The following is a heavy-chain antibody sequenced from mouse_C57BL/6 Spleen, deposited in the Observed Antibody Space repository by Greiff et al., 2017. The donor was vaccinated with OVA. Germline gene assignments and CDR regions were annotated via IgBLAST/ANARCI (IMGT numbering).Heavy chain of an antibody. J-gene: IGHJ2*01. D-gene: IGHD3-2*02. V-gene: IGHV1-26*01. CDR1: GYTFTDYY. Sequence: EVQLQQSGPELVKPGASVKISCKASGYTFTDYYMNWVKQSHGKSLEWIGDINPNNGGTSYNQKFKGKATLTVDKSSSTAYMELRSLTSEDSAVYYCARVELDSSVPHFDYWGQGTTLTVSS. CDR3: ARVELDSSVPHFDY. CDR2: INPNNGGT.